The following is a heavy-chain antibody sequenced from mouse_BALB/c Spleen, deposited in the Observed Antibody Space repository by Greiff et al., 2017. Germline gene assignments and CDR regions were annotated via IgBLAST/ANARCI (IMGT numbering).Heavy chain of an antibody. V-gene: IGHV2-6-4*01. Sequence: VKLMESGPGLVAPSQSLSITCTVSGFSLSRYSVHWVRQPPGKGLEWLGMIWGGGSTDYNSALKSRLSISKDNSKSQVFLKMNSLQTDDTAMYYCARREEITNWYFDVWGAGTTVTVSS. CDR3: ARREEITNWYFDV. CDR1: GFSLSRYS. J-gene: IGHJ1*01. CDR2: IWGGGST. D-gene: IGHD1-1*01.